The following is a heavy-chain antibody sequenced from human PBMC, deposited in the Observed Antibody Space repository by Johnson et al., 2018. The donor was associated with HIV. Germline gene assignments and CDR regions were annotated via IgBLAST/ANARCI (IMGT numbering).Heavy chain of an antibody. CDR2: ISSSGSI. D-gene: IGHD3-22*01. J-gene: IGHJ3*02. V-gene: IGHV3-11*01. CDR1: GLTFSDYY. Sequence: QVQLVESGGGVVQPGGSLIVSCEASGLTFSDYYMSWIRQAPGKGLERVSYISSSGSIGYAASAMGRFTISRDNAKNSMYLQMNNLRAEDTALYYCAKDRRYDSSGYYPDAFDIWGQGTMVTVSS. CDR3: AKDRRYDSSGYYPDAFDI.